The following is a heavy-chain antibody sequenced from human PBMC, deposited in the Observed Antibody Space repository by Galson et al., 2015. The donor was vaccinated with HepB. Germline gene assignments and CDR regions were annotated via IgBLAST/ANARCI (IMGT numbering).Heavy chain of an antibody. J-gene: IGHJ6*03. Sequence: SVKVSCKASGYTFSDYFMHWVRQAPGQGLEWMGRINPKTGVSYYAQKFQGRVTLTRDTSIRTAYMEVSGLRPDDTAVYYCARDVRGGEEYYYYYMDGWGKGTTVTVSS. V-gene: IGHV1-2*06. CDR1: GYTFSDYF. CDR2: INPKTGVS. D-gene: IGHD2-15*01. CDR3: ARDVRGGEEYYYYYMDG.